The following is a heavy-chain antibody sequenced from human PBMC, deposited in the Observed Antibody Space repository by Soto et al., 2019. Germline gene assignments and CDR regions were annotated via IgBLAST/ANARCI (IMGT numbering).Heavy chain of an antibody. D-gene: IGHD3-22*01. CDR3: ARQIYDSSGYYYAY. CDR1: GGSISSSSYY. CDR2: IYSLGNT. J-gene: IGHJ4*02. V-gene: IGHV4-39*01. Sequence: QMQLQESGPGLVKPSETLSLTCTVSGGSISSSSYYWGWMRQPPGQGLEWLGTIYSLGNTYYNPSLKSRVTSAVDKSKSQLFLKLSSVTAPDTAVYYCARQIYDSSGYYYAYWGQGTLVTVSS.